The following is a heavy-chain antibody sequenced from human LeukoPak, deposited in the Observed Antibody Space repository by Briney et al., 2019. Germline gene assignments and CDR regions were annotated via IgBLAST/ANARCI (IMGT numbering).Heavy chain of an antibody. J-gene: IGHJ4*02. D-gene: IGHD1-26*01. V-gene: IGHV1-18*01. CDR2: INAYNGNT. Sequence: GASVKVSCKTSGYIFTYYVISWVRQAPGQGLEWMGWINAYNGNTNDAQKFQGRVTMTTDTSTSTAYMELRSLRSDDTAVYYCARGEKPYDYWGQGTLVTVSS. CDR1: GYIFTYYV. CDR3: ARGEKPYDY.